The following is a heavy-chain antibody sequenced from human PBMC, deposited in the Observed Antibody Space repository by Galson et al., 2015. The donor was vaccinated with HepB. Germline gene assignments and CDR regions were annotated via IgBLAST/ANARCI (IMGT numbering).Heavy chain of an antibody. CDR3: ARVDSSGYLSYYYYGMDV. CDR2: IIPIFGTA. V-gene: IGHV1-69*13. D-gene: IGHD3-22*01. Sequence: SVKVSCKASGGTFSSYAISWVRQAPGQGLGWMGGIIPIFGTANYAQKFQGRVTITADESTSTAYMELSSLRSEDTAVYYCARVDSSGYLSYYYYGMDVWGQGTTVTVSS. CDR1: GGTFSSYA. J-gene: IGHJ6*02.